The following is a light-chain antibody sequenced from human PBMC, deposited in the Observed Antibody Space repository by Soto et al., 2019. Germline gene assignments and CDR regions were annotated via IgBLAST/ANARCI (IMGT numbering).Light chain of an antibody. CDR2: EAS. Sequence: DIQMTQSPSTLSAFVGDRVTITCRASQNVGNWLAWYQQKPGKAPKLLIYEASTLESGVPSRFSGSGSGTGFTLTISSLQPDDFATYYCQQYNNFPWTFGQETKVEIK. CDR1: QNVGNW. CDR3: QQYNNFPWT. V-gene: IGKV1-5*03. J-gene: IGKJ1*01.